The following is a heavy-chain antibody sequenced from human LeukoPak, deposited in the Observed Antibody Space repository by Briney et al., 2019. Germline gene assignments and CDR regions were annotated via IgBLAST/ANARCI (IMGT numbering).Heavy chain of an antibody. J-gene: IGHJ4*02. Sequence: PGRSLRLSCAASGFTFSSYAMHWVRQAPGEGLEWVAVISYDGSNKYYADSVKGRFTISRDNSKNTLYLQMNSLRAEDTAVYYCASLEGGYQYYFDYWGQGTLVTVSS. D-gene: IGHD3-22*01. CDR2: ISYDGSNK. V-gene: IGHV3-30*04. CDR3: ASLEGGYQYYFDY. CDR1: GFTFSSYA.